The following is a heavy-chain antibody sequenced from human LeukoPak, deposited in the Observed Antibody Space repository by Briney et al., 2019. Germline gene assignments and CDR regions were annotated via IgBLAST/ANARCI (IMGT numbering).Heavy chain of an antibody. CDR2: IKPDGSEK. CDR1: GFPFSRYW. D-gene: IGHD6-13*01. V-gene: IGHV3-7*04. CDR3: ARLAAGSDYFDY. Sequence: GGSLRLSCAASGFPFSRYWMSWVRQAPGKGLEWVANIKPDGSEKHYVDSVKGRFTFSRDNAKNSLYLQMNGLRAEDVAVYYCARLAAGSDYFDYWGQGTLVTVSS. J-gene: IGHJ4*02.